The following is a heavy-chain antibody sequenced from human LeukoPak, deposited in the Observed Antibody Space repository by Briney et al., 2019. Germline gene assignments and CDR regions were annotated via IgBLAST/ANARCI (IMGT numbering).Heavy chain of an antibody. CDR3: VLRHNDGYLQH. CDR1: GFTFSSYG. J-gene: IGHJ1*01. CDR2: ISGSGGST. Sequence: GGSLRLSCAASGFTFSSYGMSWVRQAPGKGLEWVSAISGSGGSTYYADSVKGRFTISRDNSKNTLYLQMNSLRAEDTALYYCVLRHNDGYLQHWGQGTLVTVSS. D-gene: IGHD1-1*01. V-gene: IGHV3-23*01.